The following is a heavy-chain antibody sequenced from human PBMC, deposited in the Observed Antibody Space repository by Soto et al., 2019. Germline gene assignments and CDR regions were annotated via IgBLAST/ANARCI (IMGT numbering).Heavy chain of an antibody. J-gene: IGHJ6*02. CDR3: ARVKTDYSNPRGPFFFYGMDV. CDR1: EFTFSSYA. V-gene: IGHV3-30-3*01. D-gene: IGHD4-4*01. CDR2: ISYDGGHK. Sequence: QVQLVESVGGVVHPERSLRLSCSASEFTFSSYAMHWVRQAPGKGLEWVAGISYDGGHKFYGDSVRGRFTISRDSSKTTVFLQMNSLRPEDTAAYYCARVKTDYSNPRGPFFFYGMDVWGQGTTVTVSS.